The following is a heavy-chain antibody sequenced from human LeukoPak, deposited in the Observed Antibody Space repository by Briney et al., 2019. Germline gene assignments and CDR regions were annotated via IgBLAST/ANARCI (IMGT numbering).Heavy chain of an antibody. CDR1: GGSISSYY. CDR2: IYYSGTT. CDR3: ARIKGSGRYYFDY. D-gene: IGHD3-10*01. J-gene: IGHJ4*02. V-gene: IGHV4-59*01. Sequence: SETLSLTCNVSGGSISSYYWSWTRQPPGKGLKWIGYIYYSGTTNYNPSLKSRVTISVDTSKNQFSLKLNSVTAADTAVYYCARIKGSGRYYFDYWGQGTLVTVSS.